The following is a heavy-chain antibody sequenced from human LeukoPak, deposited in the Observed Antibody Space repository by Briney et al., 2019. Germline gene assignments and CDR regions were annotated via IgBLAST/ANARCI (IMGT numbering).Heavy chain of an antibody. J-gene: IGHJ4*02. D-gene: IGHD4-17*01. CDR3: ARESGSVTSEVDFDY. Sequence: GGSLRLSCAASGFTFSSYWMSWVRQAPRKGLEWVATIRQDGSQKYYVDSVKGRFTISRDNAKNSLYLQMNSLRAEDTAVYYCARESGSVTSEVDFDYWGQGTLVTVSS. V-gene: IGHV3-7*01. CDR2: IRQDGSQK. CDR1: GFTFSSYW.